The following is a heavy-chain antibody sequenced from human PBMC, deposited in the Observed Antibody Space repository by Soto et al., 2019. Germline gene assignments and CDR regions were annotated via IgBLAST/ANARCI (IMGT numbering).Heavy chain of an antibody. CDR2: ILDDGSDK. D-gene: IGHD4-17*01. V-gene: IGHV3-33*01. J-gene: IGHJ4*02. Sequence: QVQLEESGGGVVQPGRSLRLSCAASGFSVSSYDMHWVRQAPGKGLEWVAVILDDGSDKDYTDAVKGRFTISRDNSKNTLYLEMDSLRAEATAVYYYSRDDDYGDNGLDYWGQGTLVTVSS. CDR1: GFSVSSYD. CDR3: SRDDDYGDNGLDY.